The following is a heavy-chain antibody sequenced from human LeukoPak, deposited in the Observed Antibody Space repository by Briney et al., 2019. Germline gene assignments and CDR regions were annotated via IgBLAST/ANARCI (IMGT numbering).Heavy chain of an antibody. CDR1: GLPFSSYA. D-gene: IGHD3-9*01. CDR2: IRFDGTTK. V-gene: IGHV3-33*01. Sequence: GGSLRLSFTASGLPFSSYAMQWVRQAPAKGLEGVAVIRFDGTTKYYVDSVKGRFTISKDNSKNALYLQMNSLRAEDTAVYYCARQYYDILTGHYNFPDYWGQGTLVTVSP. CDR3: ARQYYDILTGHYNFPDY. J-gene: IGHJ4*02.